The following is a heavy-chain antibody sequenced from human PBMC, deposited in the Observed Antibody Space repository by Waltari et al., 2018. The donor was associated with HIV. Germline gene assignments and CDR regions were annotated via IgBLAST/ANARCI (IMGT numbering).Heavy chain of an antibody. CDR3: ARIELSYDILTGDYYYYYGMDV. CDR2: IFSNDEK. CDR1: GFSLSNGRLG. J-gene: IGHJ6*02. D-gene: IGHD3-9*01. Sequence: QVTLKESGPVLVKPTETLPLPCIVSGFSLSNGRLGVSWIRQPPGKALEWLAHIFSNDEKSYSTSLKSRLTISKDTSKSQVVLTMTNMDPVDTATYYCARIELSYDILTGDYYYYYGMDVWGQGTTVTVSS. V-gene: IGHV2-26*01.